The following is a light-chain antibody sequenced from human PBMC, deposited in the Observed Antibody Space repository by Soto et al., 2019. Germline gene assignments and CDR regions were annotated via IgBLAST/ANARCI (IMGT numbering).Light chain of an antibody. CDR2: LGS. Sequence: DIAMTQSPLSLPVTPGEPASISCRSSQSLLHSNGYNYLGWYLQKPGQSPQLLIYLGSNRASGVPDRFSGSGSGTDFTLKISRVEAEDVGVYYCMQALQTPFTFGPGTKVDIK. J-gene: IGKJ3*01. CDR3: MQALQTPFT. CDR1: QSLLHSNGYNY. V-gene: IGKV2-28*01.